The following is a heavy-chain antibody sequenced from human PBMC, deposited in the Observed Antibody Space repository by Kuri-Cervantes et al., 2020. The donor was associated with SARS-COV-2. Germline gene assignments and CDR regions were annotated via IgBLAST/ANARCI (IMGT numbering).Heavy chain of an antibody. D-gene: IGHD5-24*01. CDR1: GFTVSTNY. CDR3: ALETFDY. CDR2: IYSGGHT. Sequence: GESLKISCAVSGFTVSTNYMSWVRQAPGKGLEWVSLIYSGGHTDYAESVKGRFTISRDNSRNAVYLQMNSLRTEDTAVYYCALETFDYWGQGTLVTVSS. J-gene: IGHJ4*02. V-gene: IGHV3-66*02.